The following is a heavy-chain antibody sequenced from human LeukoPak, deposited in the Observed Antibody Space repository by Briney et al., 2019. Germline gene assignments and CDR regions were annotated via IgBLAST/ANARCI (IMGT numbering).Heavy chain of an antibody. CDR2: IIPVFGTA. CDR1: GGTFSSYA. J-gene: IGHJ4*02. Sequence: GASVKVSCKASGGTFSSYAINWVRQAPGQGLEWMGGIIPVFGTANYAQNFQGRVTIAADESTSTAYMELSSLRSEDTAVYYCARGGYSYADDYWGQGTLVTVSS. CDR3: ARGGYSYADDY. V-gene: IGHV1-69*13. D-gene: IGHD5-18*01.